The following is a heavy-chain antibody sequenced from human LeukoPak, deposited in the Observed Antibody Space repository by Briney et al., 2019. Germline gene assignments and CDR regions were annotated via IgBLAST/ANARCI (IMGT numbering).Heavy chain of an antibody. D-gene: IGHD6-13*01. CDR3: AKSAAAAGWTYFDS. Sequence: GGSLRLSCAASGFTFSSYAMSWVRQAPGKGLEWVSDVSGSGGSTYYADSVKGRFTISRDNSKNTLYLQMNSLRAEDTALYYCAKSAAAAGWTYFDSWGQGTLVTVSS. V-gene: IGHV3-23*01. J-gene: IGHJ4*02. CDR2: VSGSGGST. CDR1: GFTFSSYA.